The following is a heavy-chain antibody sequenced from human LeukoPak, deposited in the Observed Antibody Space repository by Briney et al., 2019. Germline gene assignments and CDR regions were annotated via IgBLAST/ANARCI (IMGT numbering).Heavy chain of an antibody. J-gene: IGHJ4*02. Sequence: GGSLRLSCAASGFTFSNHWMTWVRQAPGKGLEWVANINQDGSEKYYVDSVKGRFTISRDNAKNSLYLEMDSLRAEDTAVYYCERQKVGSTIDYWGQGTRVTVSS. CDR3: ERQKVGSTIDY. V-gene: IGHV3-7*01. CDR1: GFTFSNHW. CDR2: INQDGSEK. D-gene: IGHD1-26*01.